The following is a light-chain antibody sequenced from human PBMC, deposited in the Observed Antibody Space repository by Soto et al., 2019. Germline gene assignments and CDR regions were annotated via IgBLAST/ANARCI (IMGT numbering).Light chain of an antibody. CDR2: KAS. Sequence: DIQLTQSPSTLSASVKDRVTNTCRASQSISSWLAWYQQKPGKATKLLIYKASSLESGVPSRFSGSGSGTEFTLTISSLQPDDFATYYRQQYNSYPWTFGQGTKV. CDR3: QQYNSYPWT. CDR1: QSISSW. J-gene: IGKJ1*01. V-gene: IGKV1-5*03.